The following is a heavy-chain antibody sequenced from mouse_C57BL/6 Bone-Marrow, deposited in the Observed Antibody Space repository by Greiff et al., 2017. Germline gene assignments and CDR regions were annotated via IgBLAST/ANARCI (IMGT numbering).Heavy chain of an antibody. CDR1: GFSLTSYG. CDR2: IWRGGST. D-gene: IGHD2-4*01. Sequence: QVQLQQSGPGLVQPSQSLSITCTVSGFSLTSYGVHWVRQSPGKGLEWLGVIWRGGSTDDNAAFMSRLSITKDNSKSQVFFKMNSLQADDTAIYYGAKYDYDVGAWFAYWGQGTLVTVSA. J-gene: IGHJ3*01. V-gene: IGHV2-5*01. CDR3: AKYDYDVGAWFAY.